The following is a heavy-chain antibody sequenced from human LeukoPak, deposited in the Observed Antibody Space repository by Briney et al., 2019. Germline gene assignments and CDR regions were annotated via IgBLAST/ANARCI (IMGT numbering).Heavy chain of an antibody. CDR2: IIPIFGTA. V-gene: IGHV1-69*01. CDR1: GGTFSSYA. D-gene: IGHD3-22*01. J-gene: IGHJ6*03. Sequence: GASVKLSCKASGGTFSSYAISWVRQAPGQGLEWMGGIIPIFGTANYAQKFQGRVTITADESTSTAYMELSSLRSEDTAVYYCARVLDYYDSSGYSYYYYYYMDVWGKGTTVTVSS. CDR3: ARVLDYYDSSGYSYYYYYYMDV.